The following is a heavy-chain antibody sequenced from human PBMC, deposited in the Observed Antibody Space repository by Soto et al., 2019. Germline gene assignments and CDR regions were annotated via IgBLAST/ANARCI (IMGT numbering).Heavy chain of an antibody. CDR3: ANILVGQWLVPGGY. J-gene: IGHJ4*02. CDR1: GYSFTSYW. D-gene: IGHD6-19*01. Sequence: GESLKISCKGSGYSFTSYWIGWVRQMPGKGLEWMGIIYPGDSDTRYSPSFQGQVTISADKSISTAYLQWSSLRTEDTAVYYCANILVGQWLVPGGYWGPGTLVTVSS. CDR2: IYPGDSDT. V-gene: IGHV5-51*01.